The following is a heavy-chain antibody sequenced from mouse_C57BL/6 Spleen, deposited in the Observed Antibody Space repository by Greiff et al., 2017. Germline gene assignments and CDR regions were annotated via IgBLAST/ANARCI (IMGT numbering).Heavy chain of an antibody. CDR1: GYTFTSYW. CDR2: IHPNSGST. V-gene: IGHV1-64*01. Sequence: QVQLQQPGAELVKPGASVKLSCKASGYTFTSYWMHWVKQRPGQGLEWIGMIHPNSGSTNYQEKFKSKAKLPVDKSSSTAYMRLSSLTSEDSAVYYCAEGYDGYSFAYWGQGTLVTVSA. D-gene: IGHD2-3*01. CDR3: AEGYDGYSFAY. J-gene: IGHJ3*01.